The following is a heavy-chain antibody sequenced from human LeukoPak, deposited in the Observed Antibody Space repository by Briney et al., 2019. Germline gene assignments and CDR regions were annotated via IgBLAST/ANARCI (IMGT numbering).Heavy chain of an antibody. Sequence: PSETLSLTCTVSGGSISSGSYYWSWIRQPAGKGLEWIGRIYTSGSTNYNPSLKSRVTISVDTSKNQFSLKLSSVTAADTAVYYCARDEGAESYMDVWGKGTTVTISS. CDR2: IYTSGST. V-gene: IGHV4-61*02. J-gene: IGHJ6*03. CDR3: ARDEGAESYMDV. CDR1: GGSISSGSYY.